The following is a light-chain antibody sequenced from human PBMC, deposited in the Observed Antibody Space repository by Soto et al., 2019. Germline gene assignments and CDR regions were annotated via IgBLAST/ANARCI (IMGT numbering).Light chain of an antibody. Sequence: QSALTQPASVSGSPGQSITISCTGTSSDIGSYNLVSWFQQHPGEAPKLIIYEGTRRPSGVSNRFSGSKSGNTASLTIFGLQAEDEAHYYCCSYAGSDTMLFGGGTMLTVL. V-gene: IGLV2-23*01. CDR1: SSDIGSYNL. CDR3: CSYAGSDTML. CDR2: EGT. J-gene: IGLJ2*01.